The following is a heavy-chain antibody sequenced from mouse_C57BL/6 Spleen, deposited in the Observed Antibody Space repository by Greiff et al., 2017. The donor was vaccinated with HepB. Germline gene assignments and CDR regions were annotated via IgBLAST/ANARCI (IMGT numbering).Heavy chain of an antibody. CDR2: ISYSGST. Sequence: EVKLLESGPGMVKPSQSLSLPCTVTGYSITSGYDWHWIRHFPGNKLEWIGYISYSGSTNYNPSLKSRISITHDTSKNHFFLKLDSVTTEDTATYYCARGNDYDPYYLDYWGQGTTLTVAS. CDR1: GYSITSGYD. CDR3: ARGNDYDPYYLDY. J-gene: IGHJ2*01. D-gene: IGHD2-4*01. V-gene: IGHV3-1*01.